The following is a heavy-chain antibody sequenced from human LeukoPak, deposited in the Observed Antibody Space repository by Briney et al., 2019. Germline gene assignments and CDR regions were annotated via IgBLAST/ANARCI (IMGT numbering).Heavy chain of an antibody. D-gene: IGHD6-19*01. CDR1: GFTFSGYW. V-gene: IGHV3-74*01. CDR2: VKDDGTT. J-gene: IGHJ4*02. Sequence: PGGSLRLSCAASGFTFSGYWMHWVRQVPGEGLVWVSLVKDDGTTNYADSVKGRFSVSRDNAKNTMYLQMNNLRVEDTALYFCHPLGYTSNWGQGTLVTVSS. CDR3: HPLGYTSN.